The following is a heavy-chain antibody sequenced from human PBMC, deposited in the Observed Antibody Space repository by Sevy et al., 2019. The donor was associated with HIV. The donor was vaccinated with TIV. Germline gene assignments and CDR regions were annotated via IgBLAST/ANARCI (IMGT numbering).Heavy chain of an antibody. J-gene: IGHJ4*02. Sequence: GGSLRLSCAASGFRFSKYSMSWIRQTPGKGLEWVSTFSFGCGKINYADSVKGRFTISRDNSRNTFYLQMNSLRAEDTAIYYCAREGCTKPHDYWGQGPVVTVSS. D-gene: IGHD2-8*01. CDR2: FSFGCGKI. CDR3: AREGCTKPHDY. V-gene: IGHV3-23*01. CDR1: GFRFSKYS.